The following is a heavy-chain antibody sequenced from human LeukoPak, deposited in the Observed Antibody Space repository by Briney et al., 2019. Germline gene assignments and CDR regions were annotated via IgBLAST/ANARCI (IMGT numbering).Heavy chain of an antibody. CDR1: GFTFSNYA. Sequence: GGSLRLSCAVSGFTFSNYAMSWVRQAPGKGLEWVSSISSSSSYIYYADSVKGRFTISRGNAKNSLYLQMNSLRAEDTAVYYCARAMGELLVDYWGQGTLVTVSS. CDR3: ARAMGELLVDY. CDR2: ISSSSSYI. V-gene: IGHV3-21*01. D-gene: IGHD1-26*01. J-gene: IGHJ4*02.